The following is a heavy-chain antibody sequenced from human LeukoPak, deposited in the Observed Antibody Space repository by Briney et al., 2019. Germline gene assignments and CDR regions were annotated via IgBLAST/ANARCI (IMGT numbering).Heavy chain of an antibody. Sequence: PGGSLRLSCAASGFTFSSYAMSWIRQPAGKGLEWIGRIYTSGSTNYNPSLKSRVTMSVDTSKNQFSLKLSSVTAADTAVYYCARDSTVVPAGIIELNYYYGMDVWGQGTTVTVSS. V-gene: IGHV4-4*07. J-gene: IGHJ6*02. CDR2: IYTSGST. CDR1: GFTFSSYA. CDR3: ARDSTVVPAGIIELNYYYGMDV. D-gene: IGHD2-2*01.